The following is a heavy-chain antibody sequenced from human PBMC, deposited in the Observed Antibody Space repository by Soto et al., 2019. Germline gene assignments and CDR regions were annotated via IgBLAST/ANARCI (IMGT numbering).Heavy chain of an antibody. CDR1: GYTFTSYY. CDR3: ARPSLGDAFDI. V-gene: IGHV1-46*03. J-gene: IGHJ3*02. Sequence: QVQLVQSGAEVKKPGASVKVSCKASGYTFTSYYMHWVRQAPGQGLEWMGIINPSGGSTSYAQKFQGRVTMTRDTSTSTVYMELSSLRSEDTAVYSCARPSLGDAFDIWGQGTMVTVSS. D-gene: IGHD3-16*01. CDR2: INPSGGST.